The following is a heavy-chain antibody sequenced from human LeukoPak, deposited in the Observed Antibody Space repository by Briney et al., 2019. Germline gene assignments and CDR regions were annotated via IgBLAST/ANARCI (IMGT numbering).Heavy chain of an antibody. CDR3: AREFIY. V-gene: IGHV4-4*07. Sequence: PSETLSLTCTVSGGAISSFYWSWIRQPAGRGLEWIGRIYTSGSTDYNPSLKSRVTMSLDTSKNRFSLKLSSVTAADTAVYYCAREFIYWGQGTLVTVSS. J-gene: IGHJ4*02. CDR2: IYTSGST. CDR1: GGAISSFY.